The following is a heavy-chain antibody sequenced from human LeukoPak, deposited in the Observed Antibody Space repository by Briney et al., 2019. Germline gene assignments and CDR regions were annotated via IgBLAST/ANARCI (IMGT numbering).Heavy chain of an antibody. CDR3: ARGSGARSYNWLDP. J-gene: IGHJ5*02. V-gene: IGHV3-21*01. CDR2: ISSGSSYI. Sequence: RGSLRLSCAASGFIFSSYSMNWVRQAPGKGLEWVSSISSGSSYIYYADSVKGRFTISRDNAKNSLYLQMNSLRAEDTAVYYCARGSGARSYNWLDPWGQGTLVTVSS. D-gene: IGHD3-10*01. CDR1: GFIFSSYS.